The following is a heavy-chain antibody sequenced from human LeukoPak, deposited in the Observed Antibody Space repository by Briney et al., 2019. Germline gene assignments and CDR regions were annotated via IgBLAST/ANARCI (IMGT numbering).Heavy chain of an antibody. V-gene: IGHV4-39*01. CDR3: ATHSFYDGPGSDY. CDR2: IYYSGST. J-gene: IGHJ4*02. CDR1: GGSISSSSYY. Sequence: SETLSLTCTVSGGSISSSSYYWGWIRQPPGKGLEWIGSIYYSGSTYYNPSLKSRVTISVDTSKNQFSLKLSSVTAADTALYYCATHSFYDGPGSDYWGQGTLVTVSS. D-gene: IGHD3-10*01.